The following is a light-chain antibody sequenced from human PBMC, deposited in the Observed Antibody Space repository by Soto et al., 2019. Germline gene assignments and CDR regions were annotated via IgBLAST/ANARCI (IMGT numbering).Light chain of an antibody. CDR1: QSINSW. Sequence: DIQMTQSPSTLSASVGDRVTITCRASQSINSWLAWYQQEPGKAPKLLIYKASSLQSGVPSRFSGSGSGTEFTLTMSGLQPDDFATYCCQPYNSYPPWTVGQGNKVEIK. V-gene: IGKV1-5*03. J-gene: IGKJ1*01. CDR2: KAS. CDR3: QPYNSYPPWT.